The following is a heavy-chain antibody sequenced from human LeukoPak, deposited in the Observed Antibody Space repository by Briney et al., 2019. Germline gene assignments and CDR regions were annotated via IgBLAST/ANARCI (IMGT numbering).Heavy chain of an antibody. D-gene: IGHD5-12*01. CDR3: ARDRYSGYAAGGMDV. Sequence: SETLSLTCTVSGGSISSGGYSWSWIRQPPGKGLEWIGHIYHSGSTYYNPSLKSRVTISVDRSKNQFSLKLSSVTAADTAVYYCARDRYSGYAAGGMDVWGQGTTVTVSS. J-gene: IGHJ6*02. V-gene: IGHV4-30-2*01. CDR1: GGSISSGGYS. CDR2: IYHSGST.